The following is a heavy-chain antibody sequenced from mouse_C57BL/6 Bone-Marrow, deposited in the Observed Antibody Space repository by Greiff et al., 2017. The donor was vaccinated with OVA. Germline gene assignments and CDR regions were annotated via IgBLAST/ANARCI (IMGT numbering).Heavy chain of an antibody. Sequence: VQLQESGPELVKPGASVKISCKASGYAFSSSWMNWVKQRPGQGLEWIGRIYPGDGDTNYNGKFKGKATLTADKSSSTAYMQLSSLTSEDSAVYFCARRRDYDFDDWGQGTTLTVSS. CDR3: ARRRDYDFDD. J-gene: IGHJ2*01. D-gene: IGHD2-4*01. V-gene: IGHV1-82*01. CDR2: IYPGDGDT. CDR1: GYAFSSSW.